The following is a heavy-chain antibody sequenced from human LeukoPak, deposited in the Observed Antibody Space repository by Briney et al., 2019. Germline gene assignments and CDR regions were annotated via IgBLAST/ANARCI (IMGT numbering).Heavy chain of an antibody. CDR2: INTKCGGT. Sequence: ASVTVSCTTSGYSFTDYYIHWVRQAPGQGLEWVGWINTKCGGTRSARKFQGRVTMTRDPSITTVYMDMAWLTSDDTAIYFCARADFIDAGPYLIGPWGQGTLVTVSS. D-gene: IGHD3-3*01. V-gene: IGHV1-2*02. CDR1: GYSFTDYY. CDR3: ARADFIDAGPYLIGP. J-gene: IGHJ5*02.